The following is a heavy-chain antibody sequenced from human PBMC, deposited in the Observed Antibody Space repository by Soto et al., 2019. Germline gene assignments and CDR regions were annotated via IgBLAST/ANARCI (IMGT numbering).Heavy chain of an antibody. Sequence: QVQLVESGGGAVQPGRSLRLSCAASGFPFSDYAMHWVRQAPGKGLEWVAVISFDGSNTYYADSVKGRFTVSRDNSKHTLSLQMNSLRSDDTALYYCAKALRGGCDYWGQGALVTVSS. J-gene: IGHJ4*02. CDR1: GFPFSDYA. CDR3: AKALRGGCDY. CDR2: ISFDGSNT. D-gene: IGHD3-10*01. V-gene: IGHV3-30*18.